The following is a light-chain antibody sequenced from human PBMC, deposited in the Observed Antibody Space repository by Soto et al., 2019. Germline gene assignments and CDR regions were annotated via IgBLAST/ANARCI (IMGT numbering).Light chain of an antibody. CDR3: VQGTHWPWT. CDR1: QGLVYSDGNTF. CDR2: QVS. J-gene: IGKJ1*01. V-gene: IGKV2-30*01. Sequence: DVVMTQSPLSLAVTLGQPATISCRSSQGLVYSDGNTFLNWFHQRPGQSPRRLIYQVSNRDSGVPDRFNGSGSDTDYTRTISRVEADDVGIYYCVQGTHWPWTSGQGTKVEIK.